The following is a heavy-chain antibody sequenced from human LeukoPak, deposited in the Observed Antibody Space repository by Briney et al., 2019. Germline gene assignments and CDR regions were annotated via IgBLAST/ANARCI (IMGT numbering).Heavy chain of an antibody. D-gene: IGHD3-9*01. CDR1: GGSISSYY. CDR3: AGHRLGTDY. J-gene: IGHJ4*02. Sequence: PSETLSLTCTVSGGSISSYYWSWIRQPPGKGLEWIGYIYYSGSTNYNPSLKSRVTISVDTSKNQFSLKLSSVTAADTAVYYCAGHRLGTDYWGQGTLVTVSS. CDR2: IYYSGST. V-gene: IGHV4-59*08.